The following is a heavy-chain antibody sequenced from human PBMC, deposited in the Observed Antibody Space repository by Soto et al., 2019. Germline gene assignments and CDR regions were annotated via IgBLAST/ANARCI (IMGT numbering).Heavy chain of an antibody. D-gene: IGHD3-22*01. CDR2: ISYDGSNK. CDR3: AKGSGYYYGFHEYFQH. CDR1: GFTFSSYG. J-gene: IGHJ1*01. Sequence: GGSLRLSCAASGFTFSSYGMHWVRQAPGKGLEWVAVISYDGSNKYYADSVKGRFTISRDNSKNTLYLQMNSLRAEDTAVYYCAKGSGYYYGFHEYFQHWGQGTLVTVSS. V-gene: IGHV3-30*18.